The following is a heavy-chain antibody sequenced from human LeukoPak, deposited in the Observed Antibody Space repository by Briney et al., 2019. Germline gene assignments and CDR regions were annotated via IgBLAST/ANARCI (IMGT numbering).Heavy chain of an antibody. CDR3: AKDPYDSSCYDQNEGY. CDR1: GFTFSSYS. J-gene: IGHJ4*02. D-gene: IGHD3-22*01. V-gene: IGHV3-21*01. Sequence: GGSLRLSCAASGFTFSSYSMNWVRQAPGKGLEWVSSISSSSSYIYYADSVKGRFTISRDNAKNSLYLQMNSLRAEDTAVYYCAKDPYDSSCYDQNEGYWGQGTLVTVSS. CDR2: ISSSSSYI.